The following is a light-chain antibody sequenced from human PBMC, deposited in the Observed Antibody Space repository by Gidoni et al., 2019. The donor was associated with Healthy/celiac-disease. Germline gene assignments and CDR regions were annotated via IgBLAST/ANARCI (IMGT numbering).Light chain of an antibody. J-gene: IGKJ2*01. CDR2: AAS. V-gene: IGKV1-39*01. CDR1: QSISSY. Sequence: IQMTQSPSSLSASVGDRVTITCRASQSISSYLNWYQQKPGKAPKLLISAASSLQSGVPSRFSGSGSGTDFTLTISSLQPEDFATYYGQQSYSTPRYTFGQGTKLEIK. CDR3: QQSYSTPRYT.